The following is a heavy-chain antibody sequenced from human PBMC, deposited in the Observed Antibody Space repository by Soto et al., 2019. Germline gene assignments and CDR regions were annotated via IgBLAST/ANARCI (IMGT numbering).Heavy chain of an antibody. CDR2: IYYSGST. CDR1: GGSISSGGYY. CDR3: ASESFYDSSGRYYFDY. V-gene: IGHV4-31*03. J-gene: IGHJ4*02. Sequence: SETLSLTCTVSGGSISSGGYYWSWIRQHPGKGLEWIGYIYYSGSTYYNPSLKSRVTISVDTSKNQFSLKLSSVTAADTAVYYCASESFYDSSGRYYFDYWGQGTLVTVSS. D-gene: IGHD3-22*01.